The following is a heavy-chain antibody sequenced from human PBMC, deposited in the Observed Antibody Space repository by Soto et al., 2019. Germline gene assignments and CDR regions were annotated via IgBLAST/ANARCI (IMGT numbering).Heavy chain of an antibody. V-gene: IGHV3-66*01. D-gene: IGHD5-18*01. CDR3: AREPVDTDDYGMDV. J-gene: IGHJ6*02. Sequence: EVQVVESGGGLVQPGGSLRLSCAASGFTVSSCFMFWVRQAPGKGLELVSVTYTSGRSDYADSVKGRFSISRDTSRNTLSLEMNSMRVEDTAVYYCAREPVDTDDYGMDVWGQGTTVTVSS. CDR2: TYTSGRS. CDR1: GFTVSSCF.